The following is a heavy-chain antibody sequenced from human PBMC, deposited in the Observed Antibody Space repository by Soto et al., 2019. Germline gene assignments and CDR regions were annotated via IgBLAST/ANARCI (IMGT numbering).Heavy chain of an antibody. J-gene: IGHJ4*02. CDR1: GFTVSKIW. CDR2: ISPDGGEI. CDR3: AKGPR. V-gene: IGHV3-7*01. Sequence: GGSLRLSCAASGFTVSKIWMIWVRRSPEKGPEWVASISPDGGEIYYVESVKGRFTISRDNTMNSLYLQMNSLRAEDTAVYYCAKGPRWGQGNLVTVSS.